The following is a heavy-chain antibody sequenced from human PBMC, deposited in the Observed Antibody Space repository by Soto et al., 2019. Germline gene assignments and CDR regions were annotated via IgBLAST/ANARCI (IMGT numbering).Heavy chain of an antibody. Sequence: GGSLILSCVGSGFIFSNNCMHWVRQTPGKGLEWVAFMSYDGSDTFYADSVKGRFTISRDNSKNTLFLHMSNLRAEDTAMYYCTIVRVADSALDHWGQGTLVTVSS. CDR1: GFIFSNNC. CDR2: MSYDGSDT. V-gene: IGHV3-30*02. D-gene: IGHD3-10*02. J-gene: IGHJ4*02. CDR3: TIVRVADSALDH.